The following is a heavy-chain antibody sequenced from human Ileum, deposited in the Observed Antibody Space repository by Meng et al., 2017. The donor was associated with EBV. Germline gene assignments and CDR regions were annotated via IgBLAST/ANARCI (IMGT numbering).Heavy chain of an antibody. Sequence: LQPEGGVGMFRPSLTLSCAASGYRFSYSGIYWGCNAPRPGKGLESIGKINRSTSTNSNPVQSRRTTFTEDTDKSQYLQKLSLVADANAVYYCFARVRNEGQKGVVHWGQGTLVTVSS. CDR2: INRSTST. CDR3: ARVRNEGQKGVVH. V-gene: IGHV4-34*01. D-gene: IGHD1-1*01. CDR1: RFSYSGIY. J-gene: IGHJ4*02.